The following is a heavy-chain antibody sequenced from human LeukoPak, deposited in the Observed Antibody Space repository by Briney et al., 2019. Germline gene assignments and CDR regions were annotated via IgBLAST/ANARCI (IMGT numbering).Heavy chain of an antibody. Sequence: SETLSLTCTVSGGSLLSDDYYWAWVRQFPGEGLEWIVYIYFSGNVYYNPSLKSRVAISLDNSKVQSSLEMRSVTAADTAVYYCATVPRCGADCVSGEYFQAWGQGTLVSVSS. CDR2: IYFSGNV. V-gene: IGHV4-31*03. CDR3: ATVPRCGADCVSGEYFQA. D-gene: IGHD2-21*02. CDR1: GGSLLSDDYY. J-gene: IGHJ1*01.